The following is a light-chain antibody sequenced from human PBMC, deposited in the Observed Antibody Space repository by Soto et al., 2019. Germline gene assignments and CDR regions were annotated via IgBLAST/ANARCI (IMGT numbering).Light chain of an antibody. CDR1: SSDVGSHNF. Sequence: QSALTQPASVSGSPGQSITISCTGTSSDVGSHNFVSWYQQRPGKAPKLMIYEVTNRPSGVSNRFSGSKSGSTASLTISGLQAEDEADYYCSSYTSSNTLVFGTGTKLTVL. CDR2: EVT. J-gene: IGLJ1*01. V-gene: IGLV2-14*02. CDR3: SSYTSSNTLV.